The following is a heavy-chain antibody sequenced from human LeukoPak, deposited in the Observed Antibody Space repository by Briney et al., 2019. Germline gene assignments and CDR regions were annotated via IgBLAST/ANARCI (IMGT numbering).Heavy chain of an antibody. J-gene: IGHJ5*02. CDR1: GYTFTGYY. Sequence: GASVKVSCKASGYTFTGYYMHWVRQAPGQGLEWMGWINPNSGGTNYAQKFQGRVTMTRDTSISTAYMELSRLRSDDTAVYYCARGYYDILTRQNWFDPWGQGTLVTVSS. CDR3: ARGYYDILTRQNWFDP. D-gene: IGHD3-9*01. CDR2: INPNSGGT. V-gene: IGHV1-2*02.